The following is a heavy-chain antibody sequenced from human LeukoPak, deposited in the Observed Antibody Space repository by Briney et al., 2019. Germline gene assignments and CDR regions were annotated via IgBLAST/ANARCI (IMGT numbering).Heavy chain of an antibody. V-gene: IGHV3-23*01. CDR3: AKRGAEEGQTVAPGDY. CDR2: ITGSGGSI. Sequence: GGSLRLSCAASGFTFSSNVMSWVRRAPGKVLEWVSSITGSGGSIYYADSVKGRFTSSRDNSKNTLYLQMSSLRAEDTAVYYCAKRGAEEGQTVAPGDYWGQGTLVTVSS. CDR1: GFTFSSNV. J-gene: IGHJ4*02. D-gene: IGHD1-14*01.